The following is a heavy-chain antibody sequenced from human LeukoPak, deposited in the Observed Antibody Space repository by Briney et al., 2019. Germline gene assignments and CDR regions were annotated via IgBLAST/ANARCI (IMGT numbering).Heavy chain of an antibody. CDR2: IYYSGST. Sequence: PSETLSLTCTVSDGSISSYYWSWIRQSPGKGLEWIGYIYYSGSTNYNPSLKSRVTISVDTSKNQFSLKLSSVTAADTAVYYCARGGPVDSTVGYWGQGTLVTVSS. CDR3: ARGGPVDSTVGY. CDR1: DGSISSYY. V-gene: IGHV4-59*01. J-gene: IGHJ4*02. D-gene: IGHD1-26*01.